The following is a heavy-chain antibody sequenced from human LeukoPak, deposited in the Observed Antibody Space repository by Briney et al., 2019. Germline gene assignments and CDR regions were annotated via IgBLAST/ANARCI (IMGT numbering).Heavy chain of an antibody. D-gene: IGHD6-13*01. CDR2: INPNSGGT. V-gene: IGHV1-2*02. J-gene: IGHJ5*02. CDR3: ARKGAAGTTTIPWFDP. Sequence: ASVKVSCKASGYTFTGYYMHWVRQAPEQGLEWMGWINPNSGGTNYAQKFQGRVTMTRDTSISTAYMELSRLRSDDTAVYYCARKGAAGTTTIPWFDPWGQGTLVTVSS. CDR1: GYTFTGYY.